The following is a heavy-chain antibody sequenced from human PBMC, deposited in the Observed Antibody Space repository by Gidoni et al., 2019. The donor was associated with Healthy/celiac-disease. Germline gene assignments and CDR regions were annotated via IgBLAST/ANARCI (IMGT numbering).Heavy chain of an antibody. J-gene: IGHJ4*02. CDR1: GFTFSSYS. Sequence: EVQLVESGGGLVKPGGSLRLSCAASGFTFSSYSMNWVRQAPGKGLEWVSSISSSSSYIYYADSVKGRFTISRDNAKNSLYLKMNSLRAEDTAVYYCARRQDYGDYVFGYWGQGTLVTVSS. CDR2: ISSSSSYI. V-gene: IGHV3-21*01. CDR3: ARRQDYGDYVFGY. D-gene: IGHD4-17*01.